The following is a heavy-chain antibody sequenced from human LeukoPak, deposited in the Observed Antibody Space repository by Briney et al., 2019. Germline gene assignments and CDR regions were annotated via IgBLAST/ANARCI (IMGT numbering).Heavy chain of an antibody. CDR3: ARLIGYCSSTSCYRNLFDY. D-gene: IGHD2-2*01. J-gene: IGHJ4*02. CDR1: GGSISSSSYY. CDR2: IYYSGST. V-gene: IGHV4-39*01. Sequence: SETLSLTCTVSGGSISSSSYYWGWIRQPPGKGLEWIGSIYYSGSTYYNPSLKSRVTISVDTSKNQFSLKLSSVTAADTAVYYCARLIGYCSSTSCYRNLFDYWGQGTLVTVSS.